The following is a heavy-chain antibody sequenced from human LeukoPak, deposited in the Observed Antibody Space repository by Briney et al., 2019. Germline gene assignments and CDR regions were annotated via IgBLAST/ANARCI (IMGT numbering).Heavy chain of an antibody. J-gene: IGHJ4*02. CDR2: IYYSGST. V-gene: IGHV4-31*03. CDR3: ARHKGYYDILTGYYVGPPDY. D-gene: IGHD3-9*01. CDR1: GGSISSGGYY. Sequence: SETLSLTCTVSGGSISSGGYYWSWIRQHPGKGLEWIGYIYYSGSTYYNPSLKSRVTISVDTSKNQFSLKLSSVTAADTAVYYCARHKGYYDILTGYYVGPPDYWGQGTLVTVSS.